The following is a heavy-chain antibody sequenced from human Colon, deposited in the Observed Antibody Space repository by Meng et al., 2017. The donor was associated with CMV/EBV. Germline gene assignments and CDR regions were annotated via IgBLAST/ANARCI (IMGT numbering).Heavy chain of an antibody. J-gene: IGHJ5*02. V-gene: IGHV4-61*08. CDR1: GGSLRSEAYF. D-gene: IGHD3-3*01. CDR2: FYFNEDTNYRSN. CDR3: AREGVVSGVYWFDP. Sequence: GSLRLSCTVSGGSLRSEAYFWSWIRQSPGRGLEWIGNFYFNEDTNYRSNNYNPYLRGRAIISLDTARNQVSLRLNSVTAADTAIYYCAREGVVSGVYWFDPWGPGTRVTVSS.